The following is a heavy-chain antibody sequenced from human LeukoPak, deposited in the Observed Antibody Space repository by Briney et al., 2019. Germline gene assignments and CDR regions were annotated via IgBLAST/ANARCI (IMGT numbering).Heavy chain of an antibody. CDR3: ARERGYSGYDKGVYFDY. CDR2: ISAYNGNT. CDR1: GYTFTSYG. V-gene: IGHV1-18*01. J-gene: IGHJ4*02. Sequence: ASVKVSCKASGYTFTSYGISWVRQAPGQGLEWMGWISAYNGNTNYAQKLQGRVTMTTDTSPSTAYMELRSLRSDDTAVYYCARERGYSGYDKGVYFDYWGQGTLVTVSS. D-gene: IGHD5-12*01.